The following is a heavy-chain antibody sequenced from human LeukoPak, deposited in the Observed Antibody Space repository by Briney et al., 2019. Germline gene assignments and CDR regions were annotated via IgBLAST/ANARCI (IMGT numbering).Heavy chain of an antibody. CDR3: ARMTAYRPFDC. CDR2: INSDGSSI. J-gene: IGHJ4*02. D-gene: IGHD4-11*01. V-gene: IGHV3-74*01. Sequence: QPGGSLRLSCAASGFTLSSYWMHWLRQAPGKGLVWVSRINSDGSSINYADFVKGRFTISRDNAKNTLYLQMNSLRAEDTAVYYCARMTAYRPFDCWGQGTLVTVSS. CDR1: GFTLSSYW.